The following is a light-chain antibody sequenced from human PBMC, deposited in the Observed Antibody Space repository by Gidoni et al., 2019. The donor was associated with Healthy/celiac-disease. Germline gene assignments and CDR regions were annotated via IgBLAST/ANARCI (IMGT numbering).Light chain of an antibody. CDR3: QSADSSGTYGYVV. CDR1: ALPKQY. Sequence: SYARTHAPSVSAAPGQTARITCPGDALPKQYAYWYQQKPGQAPVLVIYKDSERPSGLPGLFSGSSSGTTVTLTISGVQAEDEATYYCQSADSSGTYGYVVFGGGTKLTVL. V-gene: IGLV3-25*02. CDR2: KDS. J-gene: IGLJ2*01.